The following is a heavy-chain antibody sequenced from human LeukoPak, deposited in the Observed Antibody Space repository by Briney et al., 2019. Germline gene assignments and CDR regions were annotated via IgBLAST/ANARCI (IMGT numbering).Heavy chain of an antibody. J-gene: IGHJ5*02. CDR2: VSYDGINK. D-gene: IGHD2-15*01. Sequence: GGSLRLSCAASGFTFNNYAMHWVRQAPGEGLEWVAVVSYDGINKFYADSLKGRFTISRDNSKNTLYLQMNRMRAEDTALYYCAKGWSSGGIGYNWFDPWGQGTLVTVSS. CDR1: GFTFNNYA. CDR3: AKGWSSGGIGYNWFDP. V-gene: IGHV3-30*18.